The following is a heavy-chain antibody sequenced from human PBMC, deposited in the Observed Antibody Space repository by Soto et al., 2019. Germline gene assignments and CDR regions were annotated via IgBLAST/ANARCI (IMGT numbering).Heavy chain of an antibody. CDR2: IQSGGST. D-gene: IGHD2-15*01. Sequence: EVQLVESGGGLVQPGGSLRLSCAASGFTVSTKYMSWVRQAPGKGLEWVSLIQSGGSTYYAGSVEGRFTISRDNSENMLFLQMNSLRVEDTPMYYCTRDDVYCDGGGCYGVPMDVWGTGTTVTVSA. CDR3: TRDDVYCDGGGCYGVPMDV. CDR1: GFTVSTKY. V-gene: IGHV3-66*01. J-gene: IGHJ6*04.